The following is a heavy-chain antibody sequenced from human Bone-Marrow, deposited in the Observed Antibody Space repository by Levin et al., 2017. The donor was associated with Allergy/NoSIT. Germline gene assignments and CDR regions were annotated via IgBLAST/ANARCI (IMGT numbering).Heavy chain of an antibody. D-gene: IGHD2-15*01. Sequence: SQTLSLTCAVYEGSFSGSYWSWIRQAPGKGLEWIGEVNHRGSTNYNPSLKSRVTMSVDTSKNELSLNLHSVTAADTAVYYCAGRGLMISFNGMDVWGQGTTVTVSS. J-gene: IGHJ6*02. V-gene: IGHV4-34*01. CDR2: VNHRGST. CDR3: AGRGLMISFNGMDV. CDR1: EGSFSGSY.